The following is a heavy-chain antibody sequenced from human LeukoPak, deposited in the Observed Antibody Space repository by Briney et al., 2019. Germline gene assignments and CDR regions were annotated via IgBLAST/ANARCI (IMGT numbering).Heavy chain of an antibody. CDR3: ARGSGWPLYFDY. CDR2: ISGRGGST. CDR1: GFTFGSYA. V-gene: IGHV3-23*01. Sequence: GGSLRLSRAASGFTFGSYAMSWVSQAPGKGLEWVSSISGRGGSTYYADSVKGRFTISRDNSKKTLYLQMNSLRAEDTAVYYCARGSGWPLYFDYWGQGTLATLPS. J-gene: IGHJ4*02. D-gene: IGHD6-19*01.